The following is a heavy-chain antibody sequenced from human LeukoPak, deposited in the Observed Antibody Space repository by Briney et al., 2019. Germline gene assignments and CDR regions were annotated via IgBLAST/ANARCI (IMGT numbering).Heavy chain of an antibody. CDR1: GYTFTGYY. J-gene: IGHJ4*02. CDR2: INPNSGGT. D-gene: IGHD4-17*01. Sequence: ASVKVSCKASGYTFTGYYMHWVRQAPGQGLERMGWINPNSGGTNYAQKFQGRVTMTRDTSTSTAYMELSRLRSDDTAVYYCARDRSAGTVTTSYWGQGTLVTVSS. CDR3: ARDRSAGTVTTSY. V-gene: IGHV1-2*02.